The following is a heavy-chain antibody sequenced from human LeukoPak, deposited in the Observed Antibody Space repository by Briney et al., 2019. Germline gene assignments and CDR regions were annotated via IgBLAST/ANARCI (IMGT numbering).Heavy chain of an antibody. Sequence: GGSLRLSCVGSGFIFRSYAVTWGRQAPGKGLEWVSSITANGDATYYADSVKGRFTISRDNSKNTPYLQMSSLRAGDTAVYYCATFGVIDRNDYLDYWGRGALVAVSS. J-gene: IGHJ4*02. CDR3: ATFGVIDRNDYLDY. V-gene: IGHV3-23*01. D-gene: IGHD3-3*01. CDR2: ITANGDAT. CDR1: GFIFRSYA.